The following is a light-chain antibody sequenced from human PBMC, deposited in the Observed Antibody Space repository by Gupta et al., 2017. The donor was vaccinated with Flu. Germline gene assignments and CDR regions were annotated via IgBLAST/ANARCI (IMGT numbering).Light chain of an antibody. CDR2: AAS. CDR1: QGISSY. Sequence: DIQLTQSPSFLSASVGDRVTITCRASQGISSYLAWYQQKPGKAPKLLIYAASTLQSGVPSRFSSSGYATYFTLTISMRPPEDFANYYCQQGNSYPMAFGGGTKVEI. J-gene: IGKJ4*01. V-gene: IGKV1-9*01. CDR3: QQGNSYPMA.